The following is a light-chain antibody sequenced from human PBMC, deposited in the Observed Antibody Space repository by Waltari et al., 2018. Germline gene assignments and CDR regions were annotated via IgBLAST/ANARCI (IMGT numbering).Light chain of an antibody. CDR2: DAS. Sequence: EIVLPQSPGTLSLSPGARATLSCRASQSVSNSLAWYQQRPGQDPRLPIYDASTGATGTPGRFSGSGFGADFSLAISSLEPEDFAVYFCQHYVNLPVTFGQGTKVEI. CDR1: QSVSNS. J-gene: IGKJ1*01. CDR3: QHYVNLPVT. V-gene: IGKV3-20*01.